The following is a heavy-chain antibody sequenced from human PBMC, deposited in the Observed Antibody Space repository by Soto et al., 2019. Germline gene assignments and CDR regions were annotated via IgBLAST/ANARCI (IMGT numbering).Heavy chain of an antibody. CDR1: GFTFSSYG. D-gene: IGHD5-18*01. V-gene: IGHV3-33*01. CDR2: IWYDGSNK. CDR3: ARAVDVDTAMVRSNYYYGMDV. Sequence: GGSLRLSCAASGFTFSSYGMHWVRQAPGKGLEWVAVIWYDGSNKYYADSVKGRFTISRDNSKNTLYLQMNSLRAEDTAVYYCARAVDVDTAMVRSNYYYGMDVWGQGTTVTVSS. J-gene: IGHJ6*02.